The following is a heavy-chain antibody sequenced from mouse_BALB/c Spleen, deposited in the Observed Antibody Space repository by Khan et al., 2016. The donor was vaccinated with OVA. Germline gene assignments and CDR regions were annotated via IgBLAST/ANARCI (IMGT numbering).Heavy chain of an antibody. V-gene: IGHV2-9*02. CDR1: GFSLSNFG. Sequence: QVQLKESGPGLVAPSQSLSITCTVSGFSLSNFGVNWVRQPPGKGLEWLGIIWASGSTNYNSALMSKLSIRKDNAKSQVFLKMNSLQTDDTAMYYCARETAYYGNYEAMDYWGLGTSVTVSS. CDR3: ARETAYYGNYEAMDY. D-gene: IGHD2-10*01. CDR2: IWASGST. J-gene: IGHJ4*01.